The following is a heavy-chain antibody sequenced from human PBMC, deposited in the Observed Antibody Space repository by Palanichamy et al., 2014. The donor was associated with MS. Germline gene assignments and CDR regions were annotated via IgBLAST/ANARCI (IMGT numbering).Heavy chain of an antibody. CDR3: ARGGAIMVHGSEGMDV. Sequence: EVQLVESGGGLVQPGGSLRLSCAASGFTFSSYEMNWVRQAPGKGLEWVSYISSSGSTIYYADSVKGRFTISRDNAKNSLYLQMNSLRAEDTAVYYCARGGAIMVHGSEGMDVWGQGTTVTVSS. CDR2: ISSSGSTI. CDR1: GFTFSSYE. V-gene: IGHV3-48*03. D-gene: IGHD2-8*01. J-gene: IGHJ6*02.